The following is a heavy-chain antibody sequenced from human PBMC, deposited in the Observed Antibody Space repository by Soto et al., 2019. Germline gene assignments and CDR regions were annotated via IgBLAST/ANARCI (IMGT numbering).Heavy chain of an antibody. CDR3: AGLPRITMVRGVTTNFDY. V-gene: IGHV4-31*03. Sequence: SETLSLTCTVSGGSISSGGYYWSWIRQHPGKGLEWIGYIYYSGSTYYNPSLKSRVTISVDTSKNQFSLKLSSATAADTAVYYCAGLPRITMVRGVTTNFDYWGQGTLVTVSS. CDR1: GGSISSGGYY. J-gene: IGHJ4*02. CDR2: IYYSGST. D-gene: IGHD3-10*01.